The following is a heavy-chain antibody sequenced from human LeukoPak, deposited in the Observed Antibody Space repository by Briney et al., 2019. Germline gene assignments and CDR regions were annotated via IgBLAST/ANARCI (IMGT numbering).Heavy chain of an antibody. CDR1: GYSISRAYY. J-gene: IGHJ4*02. D-gene: IGHD7-27*01. CDR3: ARQSSFNWVYFDY. V-gene: IGHV4-38-2*01. Sequence: PSETLSLTCAVSGYSISRAYYWGWIRQPPGKGLEWIGSIYHSGSTYYNPSLKSRVSISVDTSKNQFSLKLSSVTAADTAVYYCARQSSFNWVYFDYWGQGTLVTVSS. CDR2: IYHSGST.